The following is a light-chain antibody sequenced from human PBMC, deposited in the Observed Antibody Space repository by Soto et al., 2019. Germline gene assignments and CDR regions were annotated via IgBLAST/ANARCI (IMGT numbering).Light chain of an antibody. CDR1: SYNSGAEFD. CDR2: RND. V-gene: IGLV1-40*01. J-gene: IGLJ3*02. CDR3: QSRDSSLSSSWV. Sequence: QSVLTQPPSVSGAPGQTVTISCTGSSYNSGAEFDVHWYQHLPGTAPKLLISRNDNRPSGVPDRFSGSKSGTSASLAITGLQVEDEGDYYCQSRDSSLSSSWVFGGGTKLTVL.